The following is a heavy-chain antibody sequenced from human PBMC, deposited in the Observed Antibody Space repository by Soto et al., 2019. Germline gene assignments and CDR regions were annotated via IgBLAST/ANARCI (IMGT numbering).Heavy chain of an antibody. CDR1: GGSISGHY. V-gene: IGHV4-59*08. Sequence: QVQLQESGPGLVKPSETLSLTCSVSGGSISGHYWSWVRQTPGKGLEWIVYIYYSGSTNYNPSLKSRVTISVDTSKNQFSLRLTSVTAADTAVYYCARGPYYDLIWNYYYMDVWGKGTTVTVSS. CDR3: ARGPYYDLIWNYYYMDV. CDR2: IYYSGST. D-gene: IGHD3-16*01. J-gene: IGHJ6*03.